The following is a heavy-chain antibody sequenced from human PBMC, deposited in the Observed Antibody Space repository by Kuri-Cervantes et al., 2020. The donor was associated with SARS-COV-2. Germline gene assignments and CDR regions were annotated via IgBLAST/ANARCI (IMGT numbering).Heavy chain of an antibody. CDR2: IDWDDDK. J-gene: IGHJ4*02. D-gene: IGHD3-10*01. CDR3: ARHYYGSGSPHFDY. Sequence: SGPTLVKPTQTLTLTCTFSGFSLSTSGVGVGWIRQPPGKALEWLARIDWDDDKFYSTSLKTRLTISKDTSKNQVVLTMTNMDPVDTATYYCARHYYGSGSPHFDYWGQGTLVTVSS. CDR1: GFSLSTSGVG. V-gene: IGHV2-70*04.